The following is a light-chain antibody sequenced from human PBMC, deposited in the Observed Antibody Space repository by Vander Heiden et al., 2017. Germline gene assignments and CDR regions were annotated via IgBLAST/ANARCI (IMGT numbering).Light chain of an antibody. V-gene: IGKV3-20*01. J-gene: IGKJ1*01. Sequence: EIVLTQSPGTLSLSPGERATLSCRASQSVSSSYLAWYQQKPGQAPRLLIYGASSRATGIPDRFSGSGFGTDFTLTISRREPEDFAVYYCQQNGCSPPRTFGQGTKVEIK. CDR1: QSVSSSY. CDR2: GAS. CDR3: QQNGCSPPRT.